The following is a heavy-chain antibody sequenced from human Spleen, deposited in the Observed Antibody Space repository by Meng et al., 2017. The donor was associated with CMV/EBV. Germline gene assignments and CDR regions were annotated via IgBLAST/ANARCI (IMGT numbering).Heavy chain of an antibody. CDR3: ARHTTIATTGSHYFFDY. CDR1: SISSSSYY. CDR2: ISYSGGT. V-gene: IGHV4-39*01. Sequence: SISSSSYYWGWIRPPPGKGLEWIGTISYSGGTYYNPSLKNRVTISVDTSKNQFSLKLSSVTAADTAVYFCARHTTIATTGSHYFFDYWGQGTLVTVSS. D-gene: IGHD6-13*01. J-gene: IGHJ4*02.